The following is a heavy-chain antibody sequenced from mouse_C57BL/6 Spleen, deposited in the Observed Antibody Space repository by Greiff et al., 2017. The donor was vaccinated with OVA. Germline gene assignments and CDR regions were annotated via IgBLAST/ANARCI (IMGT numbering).Heavy chain of an antibody. D-gene: IGHD2-5*01. V-gene: IGHV1-47*01. CDR1: GYTFTTYP. J-gene: IGHJ2*01. CDR2: FPPYNDDT. CDR3: ALRSNYDFDY. Sequence: QVQLQQSGAELVKPGASVKMSCKASGYTFTTYPIEWLKQNHGQSLEWIGNFPPYNDDTKYNEKFKGKATLAVDKSSSTVYLELSRLTSDDAAVYDCALRSNYDFDYWGQGTTLTVSS.